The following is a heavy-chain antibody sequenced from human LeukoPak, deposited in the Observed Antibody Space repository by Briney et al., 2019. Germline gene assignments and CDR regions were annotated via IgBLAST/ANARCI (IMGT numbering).Heavy chain of an antibody. CDR1: GYTFVDYY. Sequence: EASVKASCKASGYTFVDYYLYWVRQAPGRGLEWMGWLNPRSGATNYAQKFQARVTMTRDTSINTAYMELSRLRSDDTAVYYCARDHRRGSTGYDMPADWGQGTLVTVSS. CDR2: LNPRSGAT. D-gene: IGHD5-12*01. CDR3: ARDHRRGSTGYDMPAD. J-gene: IGHJ4*02. V-gene: IGHV1-2*02.